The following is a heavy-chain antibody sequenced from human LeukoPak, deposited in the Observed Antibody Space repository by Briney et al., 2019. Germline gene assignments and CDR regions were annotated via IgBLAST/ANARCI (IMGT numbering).Heavy chain of an antibody. J-gene: IGHJ6*02. D-gene: IGHD1-7*01. V-gene: IGHV4-59*01. CDR2: IYYSGST. Sequence: PSETLSLTCTVSGGSISSYYWSWIRQPPGKGLEWIGYIYYSGSTNYNPSLKSRVTISVDTSKNQFSLKLSSVTAADTAVYYCARGWNYGHYYYYYGMDVWGQGTTVTVSS. CDR3: ARGWNYGHYYYYYGMDV. CDR1: GGSISSYY.